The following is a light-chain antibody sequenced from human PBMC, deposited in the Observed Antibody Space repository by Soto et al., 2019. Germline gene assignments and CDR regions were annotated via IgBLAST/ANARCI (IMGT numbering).Light chain of an antibody. CDR3: QQYDNIPLT. Sequence: DFQMTQSPSSLSASVGDRVTITCQASQDISDFLNWYQQKPGAAPKLLIYDASNLQAGVPSRFSPSGSGTDFTFTISSLQPEDVATYYCQQYDNIPLTFGGGTKV. J-gene: IGKJ4*01. V-gene: IGKV1-33*01. CDR2: DAS. CDR1: QDISDF.